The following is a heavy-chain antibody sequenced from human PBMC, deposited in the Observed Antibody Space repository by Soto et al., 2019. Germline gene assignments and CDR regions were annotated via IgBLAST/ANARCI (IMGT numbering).Heavy chain of an antibody. D-gene: IGHD2-15*01. V-gene: IGHV3-21*04. CDR1: GFTFSSYS. CDR2: ISSSSSYI. CDR3: TTGSYSGFDY. J-gene: IGHJ4*02. Sequence: GSLRLSCAASGFTFSSYSMNWVRQAPGKGLEWVSSISSSSSYIYYADSVKGRFTISRDNAKNSLYLQMNSLETEDTAVYYCTTGSYSGFDYWGQGTSVTVSS.